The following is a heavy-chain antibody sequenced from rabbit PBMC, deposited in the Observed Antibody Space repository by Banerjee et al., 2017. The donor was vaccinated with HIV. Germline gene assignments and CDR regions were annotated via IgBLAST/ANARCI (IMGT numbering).Heavy chain of an antibody. D-gene: IGHD6-1*01. CDR2: IYAGKGST. Sequence: QSLEESGGGLVQPGGSLTLSCKASGFDFSSYYMSWVRQAPGKGLEWIGIIYAGKGSTDYASWVNGRFTISSDNAQNTVDLQMNSLTAADTATYFCARGGAGYAGYGYAYGYFDLWGPGTLVTVS. CDR3: ARGGAGYAGYGYAYGYFDL. V-gene: IGHV1S7*01. J-gene: IGHJ4*01. CDR1: GFDFSSYY.